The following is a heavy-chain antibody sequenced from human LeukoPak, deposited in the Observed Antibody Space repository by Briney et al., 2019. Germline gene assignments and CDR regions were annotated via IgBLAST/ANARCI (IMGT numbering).Heavy chain of an antibody. CDR3: ARTYMTSARYDP. CDR1: GGSTCSGGYY. Sequence: PSETLSLTCTVSGGSTCSGGYYWSWFRHPPGKGLEWIGYIYYSGSTYYNPSLKSRLTISVDTSKNQFSLKLSSVTAADTAVYYCARTYMTSARYDPWGQGTLVTVSS. V-gene: IGHV4-31*03. J-gene: IGHJ5*02. D-gene: IGHD4-11*01. CDR2: IYYSGST.